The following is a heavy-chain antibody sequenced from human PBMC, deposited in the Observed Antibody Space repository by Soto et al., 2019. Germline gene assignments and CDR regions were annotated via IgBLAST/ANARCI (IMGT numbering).Heavy chain of an antibody. Sequence: EVQVWESGGTLVQPGGSLTLSCATSGFVSSSYAMNWVRQAPGKGLEWVSSISASGASKTYYADSVKGRFTISTDSSRATLFLQMHSLRAEDTGVYYCAKGGTVVRGVTLDYWGQGTLVSVSS. V-gene: IGHV3-23*01. CDR3: AKGGTVVRGVTLDY. CDR2: ISASGASKT. D-gene: IGHD3-10*01. CDR1: GFVSSSYA. J-gene: IGHJ4*02.